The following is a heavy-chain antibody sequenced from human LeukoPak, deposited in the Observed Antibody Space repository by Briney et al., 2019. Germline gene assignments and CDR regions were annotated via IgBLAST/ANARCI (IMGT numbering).Heavy chain of an antibody. Sequence: SETLSLTCAVSGGSISSSNWWSWVRPPPGKGLEWIGEIYHSGSTNYNPSLKSRVTMSVDTSKNQFSLKLSSVTAADTAVYYCARDRSGNYYDSSGYYYGHDYWGQGTLVTVSS. CDR3: ARDRSGNYYDSSGYYYGHDY. J-gene: IGHJ4*02. CDR2: IYHSGST. D-gene: IGHD3-22*01. V-gene: IGHV4-4*02. CDR1: GGSISSSNW.